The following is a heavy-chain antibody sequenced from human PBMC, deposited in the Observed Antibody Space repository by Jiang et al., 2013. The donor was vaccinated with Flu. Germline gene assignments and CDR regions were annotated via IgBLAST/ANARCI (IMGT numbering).Heavy chain of an antibody. Sequence: SVSSGSYYWSWIRQPPGKGLEWIGYISYSGSTNYNPSLKSRVTISKDTSKNQFSLKLSSVTAADTAVYYCARRIAVAGYFDYWGQGTLVTVSS. CDR3: ARRIAVAGYFDY. CDR1: SVSSGSYY. CDR2: ISYSGST. V-gene: IGHV4-61*07. D-gene: IGHD6-19*01. J-gene: IGHJ4*02.